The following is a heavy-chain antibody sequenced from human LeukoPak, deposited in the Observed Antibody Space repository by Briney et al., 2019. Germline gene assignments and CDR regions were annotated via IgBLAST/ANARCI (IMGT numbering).Heavy chain of an antibody. CDR1: GFTFSSYS. D-gene: IGHD6-25*01. CDR2: ISSSSYI. J-gene: IGHJ4*02. V-gene: IGHV3-21*01. CDR3: ARAYSSGEVY. Sequence: GGSLRLSCAASGFTFSSYSMNWVRQAPGKGLEWVSSISSSSYIYYADSVKGRFTISRDNAKNSLYLQMNSLRAEDTAVYYCARAYSSGEVYWGQGTLATVSS.